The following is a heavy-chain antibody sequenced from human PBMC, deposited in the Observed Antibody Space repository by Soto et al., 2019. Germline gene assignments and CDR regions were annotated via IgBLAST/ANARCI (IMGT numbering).Heavy chain of an antibody. V-gene: IGHV2-5*02. D-gene: IGHD3-22*01. Sequence: QITLKESGPTLVKPTQTLTLTCTFSGFSLSTSGVGVGWIRQPPGKALEWLALIYWDDDKRYSPSLKSRLTITKDTSKNHVVLTMTNMDPVDTATYYCAHRPNYYDSSGYLPHYFDYWGQGTLVTVSS. CDR1: GFSLSTSGVG. CDR3: AHRPNYYDSSGYLPHYFDY. CDR2: IYWDDDK. J-gene: IGHJ4*02.